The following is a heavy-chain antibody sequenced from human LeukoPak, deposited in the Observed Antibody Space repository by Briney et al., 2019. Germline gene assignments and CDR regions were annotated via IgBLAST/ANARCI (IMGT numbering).Heavy chain of an antibody. D-gene: IGHD3-3*01. CDR3: ARHINGGPYDSLDV. CDR1: GGSISSSSYY. Sequence: SETLSLTCTVSGGSISSSSYYWGWIRQPPGKGLEWIGGIYYSGSTYYNPSLKSRVTISVDTSKNQFSLKLSSVTAADTAVYYCARHINGGPYDSLDVWGQGTTVTVSS. J-gene: IGHJ6*02. CDR2: IYYSGST. V-gene: IGHV4-39*01.